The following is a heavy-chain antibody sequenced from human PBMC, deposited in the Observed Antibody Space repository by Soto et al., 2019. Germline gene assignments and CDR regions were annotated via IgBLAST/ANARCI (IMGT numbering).Heavy chain of an antibody. J-gene: IGHJ6*02. CDR2: INPSGGST. Sequence: GASVKVSCKASGYTFISYYMHWVRQAPGQGLEWMGIINPSGGSTSYAQKFQGRVTMTRDTSTSTVYMELSSLRSEDTAVYYCARESITIFGVVPPYYGMDVWGQGTTVTVSS. CDR3: ARESITIFGVVPPYYGMDV. V-gene: IGHV1-46*01. D-gene: IGHD3-3*01. CDR1: GYTFISYY.